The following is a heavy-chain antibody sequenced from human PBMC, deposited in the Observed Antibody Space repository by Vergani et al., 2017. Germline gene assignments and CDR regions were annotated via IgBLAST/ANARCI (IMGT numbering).Heavy chain of an antibody. CDR3: ARHGYCSSTSCYLGSLWDI. CDR1: GGSISSSSYY. D-gene: IGHD2-2*03. Sequence: QLQLQESGPGLVKPSETLSLTCTVSGGSISSSSYYWGWIRQPPGKGLEWIGSIYYSGSTYYNPSLKSRVTISVDTSKNQFSLKLSPVTAADTAVYYCARHGYCSSTSCYLGSLWDIWGQGTMVTVSS. CDR2: IYYSGST. J-gene: IGHJ3*02. V-gene: IGHV4-39*01.